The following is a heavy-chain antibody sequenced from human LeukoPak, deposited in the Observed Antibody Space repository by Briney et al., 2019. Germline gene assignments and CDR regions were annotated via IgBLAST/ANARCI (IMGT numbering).Heavy chain of an antibody. V-gene: IGHV1-69*05. D-gene: IGHD6-13*01. CDR1: GGTFSSYA. CDR3: ASLYPGEQQPDY. CDR2: IIPIFGTA. J-gene: IGHJ4*02. Sequence: SVKVSCKASGGTFSSYAISWVRQAPGQGLEWMGRIIPIFGTANYAQKFQGRVTITTDESTSTAYMELSSLRSEDTAVYYCASLYPGEQQPDYWGQGTLVTVSS.